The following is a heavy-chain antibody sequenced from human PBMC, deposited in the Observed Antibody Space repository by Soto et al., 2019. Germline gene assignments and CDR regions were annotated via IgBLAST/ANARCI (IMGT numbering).Heavy chain of an antibody. CDR1: GGSISRGGYY. V-gene: IGHV4-31*03. Sequence: SETLSLTCTVSGGSISRGGYYWSWIRQHPGKGLEWIGYIYYSGSTYYNPSLKSRVTISVDTSKNQFSLKLSSVTAADTAVYYCARDSYCSSTSCSSEGNYYSSYAMDVWGQGTTVTVFS. CDR2: IYYSGST. CDR3: ARDSYCSSTSCSSEGNYYSSYAMDV. J-gene: IGHJ6*02. D-gene: IGHD2-2*01.